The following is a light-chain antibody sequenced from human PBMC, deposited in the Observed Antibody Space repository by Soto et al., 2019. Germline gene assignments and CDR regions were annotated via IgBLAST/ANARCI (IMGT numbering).Light chain of an antibody. V-gene: IGKV1-39*01. Sequence: DIQMTQSPSSLSASVGDRVTITCRTSQSVSIYVSWYQQKPGKAPILLIYASSSLQSGVPSRFSGSGSGTDFTLTISSLEPEDFATYYCQQSYSTPTFGQGTKVEIK. CDR1: QSVSIY. J-gene: IGKJ2*01. CDR3: QQSYSTPT. CDR2: ASS.